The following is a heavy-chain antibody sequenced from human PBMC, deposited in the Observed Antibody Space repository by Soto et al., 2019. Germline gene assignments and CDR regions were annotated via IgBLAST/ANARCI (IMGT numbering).Heavy chain of an antibody. J-gene: IGHJ4*02. CDR2: INPNSGGT. D-gene: IGHD3-22*01. V-gene: IGHV1-2*02. Sequence: ASVKVSCKASADTFTGYYMHWVRQAPGRGLEWMGWINPNSGGTNYAQTFQGRVTMTRDTSTSTAYMELSRLRSDDAAVYYCARMNYYDSSGPQCFDYWGQGTLVTVSS. CDR1: ADTFTGYY. CDR3: ARMNYYDSSGPQCFDY.